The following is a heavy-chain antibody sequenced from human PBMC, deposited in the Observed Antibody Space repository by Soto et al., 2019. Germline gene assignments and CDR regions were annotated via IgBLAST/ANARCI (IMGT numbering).Heavy chain of an antibody. V-gene: IGHV3-23*01. D-gene: IGHD5-18*01. CDR2: ISGNGYTT. Sequence: EVQVLESGGDLVQPGGSLRPTCAVSGFTFTTSSINWVRQAPGKGLEWVSSISGNGYTTYYADSVTGRFTISTDNSKSTVFLQMNSLRVEDTALYYCAKGVEHSTADAFETWGQGTMVTVSS. J-gene: IGHJ3*02. CDR3: AKGVEHSTADAFET. CDR1: GFTFTTSS.